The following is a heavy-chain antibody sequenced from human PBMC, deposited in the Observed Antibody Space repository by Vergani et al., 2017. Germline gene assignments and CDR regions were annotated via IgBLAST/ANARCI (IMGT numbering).Heavy chain of an antibody. J-gene: IGHJ3*02. Sequence: EVHLVESGGGLVKPGGSLRLSCAASGFTFSSYSMNWVRQAPGKGLEWVSSISSSSSYIYYADSVKGRFTISRDNAKNSLYLQMNSLRAEDTAVYYCARAIRFLAFIDAFDIWGQGTMVTVSS. CDR3: ARAIRFLAFIDAFDI. D-gene: IGHD3-3*01. CDR1: GFTFSSYS. V-gene: IGHV3-21*01. CDR2: ISSSSSYI.